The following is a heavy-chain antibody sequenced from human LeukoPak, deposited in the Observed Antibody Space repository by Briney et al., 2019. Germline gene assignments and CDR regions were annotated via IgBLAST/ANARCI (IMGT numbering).Heavy chain of an antibody. CDR3: ARGATMIVNDAFDI. D-gene: IGHD3-22*01. CDR2: INHSGST. Sequence: SGTLTLTCAVYGGSFSGYYWNWIRQPPGKGLEWIGEINHSGSTNYNPSLKSRVTISVDTSKNQFSLKLSSVTAADTAVYYCARGATMIVNDAFDIWGQGTMVTVSS. CDR1: GGSFSGYY. J-gene: IGHJ3*02. V-gene: IGHV4-34*01.